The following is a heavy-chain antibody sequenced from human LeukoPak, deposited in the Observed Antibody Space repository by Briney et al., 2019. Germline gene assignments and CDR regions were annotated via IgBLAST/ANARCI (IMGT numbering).Heavy chain of an antibody. D-gene: IGHD3-22*01. Sequence: GGSLRLSCAASGFTFSSYWMSWVRQAPGKGLEWVANIKKDGSEKYYVDSVRGRFTISRDNAKNSLYLQMNSLRAEDTAEYYCARDLYRIVVVPHYFDYWGQGTLVTVSS. CDR3: ARDLYRIVVVPHYFDY. J-gene: IGHJ4*02. V-gene: IGHV3-7*01. CDR1: GFTFSSYW. CDR2: IKKDGSEK.